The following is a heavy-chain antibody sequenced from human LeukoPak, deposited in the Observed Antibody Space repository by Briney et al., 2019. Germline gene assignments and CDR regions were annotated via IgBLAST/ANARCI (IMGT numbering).Heavy chain of an antibody. V-gene: IGHV4-61*01. Sequence: PSQTLSLTCTVSGGSISSGSYYWSCIRQPLGKGLEGIGNIYYSRTTNYNPSLKSRVTISVDMSKNQFSLKLSSVTAADTAMYYCAREDRYCSGGSCYSSFAFDIWGQGTMVTVSS. CDR3: AREDRYCSGGSCYSSFAFDI. D-gene: IGHD2-15*01. CDR2: IYYSRTT. CDR1: GGSISSGSYY. J-gene: IGHJ3*02.